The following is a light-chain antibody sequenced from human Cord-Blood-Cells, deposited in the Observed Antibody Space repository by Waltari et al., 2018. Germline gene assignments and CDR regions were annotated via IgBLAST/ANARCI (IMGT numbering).Light chain of an antibody. CDR1: SCDVGGYNY. J-gene: IGLJ2*01. Sequence: QSALTQPASVSGSPGQSITISCTGTSCDVGGYNYVYWYQQHPGKAPKLMIYEVSNRPSGVSNRFSGSKSGNTASLTISGLQAEDEADYYCSSYTSSSTPVVFGGGTKLTVL. CDR3: SSYTSSSTPVV. CDR2: EVS. V-gene: IGLV2-14*01.